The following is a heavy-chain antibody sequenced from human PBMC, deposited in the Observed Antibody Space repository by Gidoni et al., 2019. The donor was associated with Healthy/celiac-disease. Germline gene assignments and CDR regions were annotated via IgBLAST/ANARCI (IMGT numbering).Heavy chain of an antibody. CDR2: ISSSGSTL. Sequence: QVQLVASGGGLVKPGGSLRLSCTASGFPFSDYYMIWIRQAPGKGLEWVAYISSSGSTLYYSVSVKGRFAISRDNAKNSLYLQMNSLRAEDTAVYYCARAGYDFWSGPSEGYYYMDVWGKGTTVTVSS. D-gene: IGHD3-3*01. J-gene: IGHJ6*03. CDR1: GFPFSDYY. CDR3: ARAGYDFWSGPSEGYYYMDV. V-gene: IGHV3-11*01.